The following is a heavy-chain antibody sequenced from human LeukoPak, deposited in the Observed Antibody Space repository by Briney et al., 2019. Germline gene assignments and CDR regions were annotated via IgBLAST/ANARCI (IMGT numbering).Heavy chain of an antibody. CDR1: GGSISSYF. CDR3: ARRIVTAGIDFDC. Sequence: KPSETLSLTCSVSGGSISSYFWNWIRQPAGKGLEWIGHIYTSGSTNYNPSLKSRVTMSVDTSKNQFSLKLSSVTAADTAVYYCARRIVTAGIDFDCWGQGTLVTVSS. D-gene: IGHD2-2*01. V-gene: IGHV4-4*07. CDR2: IYTSGST. J-gene: IGHJ4*02.